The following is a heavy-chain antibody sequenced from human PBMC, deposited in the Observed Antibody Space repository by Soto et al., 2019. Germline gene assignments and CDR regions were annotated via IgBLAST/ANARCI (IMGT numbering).Heavy chain of an antibody. CDR2: ISSSSSYI. CDR3: ARDWLTGTPNWFDP. D-gene: IGHD1-20*01. Sequence: SWWSLRLSCSASVFTFSSYSMNWVRQAPGKGLEWVSSISSSSSYIYYADSVKGRFTISRDNAKNSLYLQMNSLRAEDTAVYYCARDWLTGTPNWFDPWGQGTLVTVSS. V-gene: IGHV3-21*01. CDR1: VFTFSSYS. J-gene: IGHJ5*02.